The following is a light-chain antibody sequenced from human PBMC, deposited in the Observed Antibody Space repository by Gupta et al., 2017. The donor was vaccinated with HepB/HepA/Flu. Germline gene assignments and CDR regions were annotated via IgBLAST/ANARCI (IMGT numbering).Light chain of an antibody. J-gene: IGLJ2*01. CDR1: SSDVGGYNY. Sequence: QSALTQPASVSGSPGQSITISCTGTSSDVGGYNYVSWYHQHPGKAPKLMIYDVSNRPSGVSNRFAGSKSGNTASLTXSXLQAEDXADYYCSSYTSSRTLVFGGGTKLTVL. CDR2: DVS. CDR3: SSYTSSRTLV. V-gene: IGLV2-14*01.